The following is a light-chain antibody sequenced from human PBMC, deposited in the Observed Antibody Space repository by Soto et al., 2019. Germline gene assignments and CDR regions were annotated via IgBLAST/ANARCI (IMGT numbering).Light chain of an antibody. CDR3: CSYAGSRGLV. CDR2: EGS. J-gene: IGLJ2*01. Sequence: QSALTQPASVSGSPGQSITISCTGTSSDVGSYNLVSWYQQHPGKAPKLMIYEGSKRHSGVSNRFSGSKSGNTASLTISGLQAEDEADYYCCSYAGSRGLVFGGGTKLTVL. CDR1: SSDVGSYNL. V-gene: IGLV2-23*01.